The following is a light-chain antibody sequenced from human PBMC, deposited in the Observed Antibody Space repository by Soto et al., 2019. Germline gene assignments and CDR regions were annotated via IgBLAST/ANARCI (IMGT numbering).Light chain of an antibody. CDR3: LLYYGGAQLV. CDR1: TGAVTSGNY. CDR2: TTN. J-gene: IGLJ3*02. V-gene: IGLV7-43*01. Sequence: QAVVTQEPSLTVSPGGRVTLTCASSTGAVTSGNYPSWFQQKPGQTHRTLIYTTNSRHSWTPARFSGSLLGGKASLTLSGVKPEDEAEYYCLLYYGGAQLVFGGGTKVTVL.